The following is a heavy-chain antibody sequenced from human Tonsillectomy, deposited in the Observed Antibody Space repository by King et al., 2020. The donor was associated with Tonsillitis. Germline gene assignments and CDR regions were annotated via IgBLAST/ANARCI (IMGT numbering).Heavy chain of an antibody. Sequence: VQLQQWGAGLLKPSETLSLTCAVYGGSFSGYYWSWIRQPPGKGLEWIGEINHSGSTNYNPSLKSRVTISVDTSKNQFSLKLSSLTAADTAVYYCARGQGSSKAHLDYWGQGTLVTVSS. CDR2: INHSGST. J-gene: IGHJ4*02. CDR3: ARGQGSSKAHLDY. D-gene: IGHD6-13*01. V-gene: IGHV4-34*01. CDR1: GGSFSGYY.